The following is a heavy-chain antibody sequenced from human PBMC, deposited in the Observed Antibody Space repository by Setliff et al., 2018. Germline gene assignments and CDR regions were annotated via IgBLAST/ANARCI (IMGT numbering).Heavy chain of an antibody. CDR3: ARDNTIVGATDY. Sequence: SETLSLTCAVSGGSISSGSYYWSWIRQPAGKGLEWVGRLHTSGSTNYNPSLKSRVTXXXXXXXXXXXXKVTSVTAADTAVYFCARDNTIVGATDYWGQGTLVTVSS. J-gene: IGHJ4*02. D-gene: IGHD1-26*01. CDR2: LHTSGST. CDR1: GGSISSGSYY. V-gene: IGHV4-61*02.